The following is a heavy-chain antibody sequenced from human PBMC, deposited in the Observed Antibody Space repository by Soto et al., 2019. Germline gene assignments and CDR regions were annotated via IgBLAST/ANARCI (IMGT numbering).Heavy chain of an antibody. Sequence: GGSLRLSCAASGFTFSSYAMSWVRQAPGKGLEWVSAISGSGDSTYYADSVKGRFTISRDNSKNTLYLQMNSLRAEDTAVYYCAKDVDNSSWYRGYGMDVWGQGTTVTVSS. J-gene: IGHJ6*02. CDR3: AKDVDNSSWYRGYGMDV. CDR2: ISGSGDST. V-gene: IGHV3-23*01. D-gene: IGHD6-13*01. CDR1: GFTFSSYA.